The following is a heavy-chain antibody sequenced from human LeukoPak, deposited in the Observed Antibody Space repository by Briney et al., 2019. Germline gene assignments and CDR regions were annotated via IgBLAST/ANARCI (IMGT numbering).Heavy chain of an antibody. CDR2: IYYSGST. J-gene: IGHJ4*02. CDR3: ARVHSSSWYYFDY. V-gene: IGHV4-30-4*08. D-gene: IGHD6-13*01. CDR1: GGSISSGDYY. Sequence: PSETLSLTCTVSGGSISSGDYYWSWIRQPPGKGLERIGYIYYSGSTYYNPSLKSRVTISVDTSKNQFSLKLSSVTAADTAVYYCARVHSSSWYYFDYWGQGTLVTVSS.